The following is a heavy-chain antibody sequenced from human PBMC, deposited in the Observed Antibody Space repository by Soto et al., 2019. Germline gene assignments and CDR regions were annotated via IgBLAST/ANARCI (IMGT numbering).Heavy chain of an antibody. J-gene: IGHJ4*02. CDR1: GGSISSYY. D-gene: IGHD6-19*01. Sequence: SETLSLTCTVSGGSISSYYWSWIRQPPGKGLAWLGYIYYSGSTNYDPSLKSRVTISVDTSKNQFSLKLSSVTAADTAVYYCARKFPISSGWSQGFDYWGQGTLVTVSS. V-gene: IGHV4-59*01. CDR2: IYYSGST. CDR3: ARKFPISSGWSQGFDY.